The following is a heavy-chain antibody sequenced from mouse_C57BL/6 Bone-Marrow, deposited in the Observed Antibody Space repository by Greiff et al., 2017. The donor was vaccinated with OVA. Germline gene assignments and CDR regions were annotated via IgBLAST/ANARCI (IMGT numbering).Heavy chain of an antibody. CDR3: ARYMGAYRYFEV. Sequence: EVMLVESGGGLVQPGGSLSLSCAASGFTFTDYYMSWVRQPPGKALEWLGFIRNKANGYTTEYSASVKGRFTISRDNSQSILYLQMNALRAEDSATYYCARYMGAYRYFEVWGTGTTVTVSS. J-gene: IGHJ1*03. CDR1: GFTFTDYY. V-gene: IGHV7-3*01. CDR2: IRNKANGYTT.